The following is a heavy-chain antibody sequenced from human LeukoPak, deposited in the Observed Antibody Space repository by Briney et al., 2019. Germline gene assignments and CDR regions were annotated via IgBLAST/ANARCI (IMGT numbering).Heavy chain of an antibody. CDR3: VKGGATGGRFAK. CDR2: MKEDGSEI. Sequence: PGGSLRLSCAASGFPFDVQTMSWVRQAPGKGLDWVASMKEDGSEIYYADSVKGRFTISRDNPRNSVYLQTNCLRVEDTAVYYCVKGGATGGRFAKWGQGTLVTVSS. J-gene: IGHJ4*02. D-gene: IGHD1-26*01. CDR1: GFPFDVQT. V-gene: IGHV3-7*01.